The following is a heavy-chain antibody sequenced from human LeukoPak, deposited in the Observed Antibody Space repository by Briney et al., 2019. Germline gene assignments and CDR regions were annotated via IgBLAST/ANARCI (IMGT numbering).Heavy chain of an antibody. CDR1: GFTFSSYA. CDR2: ISYDGSNK. V-gene: IGHV3-30*04. CDR3: ARGRGATGFYWVDY. D-gene: IGHD3-22*01. Sequence: GGSLRLSCVASGFTFSSYAMHWVRQALGKGLEWGAVISYDGSNKYYADSVKGRFTLSRDNSKNTLYLQMTSLRDEDTAVYYCARGRGATGFYWVDYWRQGPLVTVSS. J-gene: IGHJ4*02.